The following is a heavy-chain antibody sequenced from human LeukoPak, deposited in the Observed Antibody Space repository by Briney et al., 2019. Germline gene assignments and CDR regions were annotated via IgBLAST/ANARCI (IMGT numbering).Heavy chain of an antibody. Sequence: ASVKVSCKASGYTFTSYAMHWVRQAPGQRLEWMGWINAGNGNTKYSQKFQGRVTFTADESTRTAYLELSSLRSEDTAVYYCARSPDQGAFDIWGQGTMVSVSS. D-gene: IGHD1-14*01. CDR2: INAGNGNT. V-gene: IGHV1-3*01. CDR3: ARSPDQGAFDI. CDR1: GYTFTSYA. J-gene: IGHJ3*02.